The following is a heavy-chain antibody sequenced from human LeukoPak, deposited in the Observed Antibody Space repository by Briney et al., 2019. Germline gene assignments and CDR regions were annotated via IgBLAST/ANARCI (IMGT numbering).Heavy chain of an antibody. D-gene: IGHD3-10*01. Sequence: GGSLRLSCAASGFTFSSYSMNWVRQAPGKGLEWVSSISSSSSYIYYADSVKGRFTISRYNAKNSLYLQMNSLRAEDTAVYYCNYYGSGSYYAGDYWGQGTLVTVSS. CDR2: ISSSSSYI. V-gene: IGHV3-21*01. CDR3: NYYGSGSYYAGDY. CDR1: GFTFSSYS. J-gene: IGHJ4*02.